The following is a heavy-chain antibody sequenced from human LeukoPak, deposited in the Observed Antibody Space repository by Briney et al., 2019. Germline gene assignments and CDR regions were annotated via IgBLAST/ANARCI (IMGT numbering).Heavy chain of an antibody. D-gene: IGHD7-27*01. V-gene: IGHV4-39*01. CDR3: ASRWGSVFYFDY. CDR2: ISYSGST. J-gene: IGHJ4*02. CDR1: GGSISSSSYY. Sequence: SETLSLTCTVSGGSISSSSYYWGWLRRPPGKGLEWIGSISYSGSTYYNPSLKSRVTISVDTSKNQFSLKLSSVTAADTAVYYCASRWGSVFYFDYWGQGTLVTVSS.